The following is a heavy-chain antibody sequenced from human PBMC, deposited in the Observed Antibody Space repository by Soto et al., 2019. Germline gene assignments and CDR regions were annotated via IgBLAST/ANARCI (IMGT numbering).Heavy chain of an antibody. CDR3: VRQMYPSGSELWDY. CDR2: ISPSSSPI. CDR1: GFSFGFYT. V-gene: IGHV3-48*01. J-gene: IGHJ4*02. Sequence: GSLRLSCAACGFSFGFYTMSWVRQAPGKGLEWISYISPSSSPIYYADSVRGRFTISRDNAKNSLYLQMNSLRAEDTTIYYCVRQMYPSGSELWDYWGRGTLVTVSS. D-gene: IGHD3-10*01.